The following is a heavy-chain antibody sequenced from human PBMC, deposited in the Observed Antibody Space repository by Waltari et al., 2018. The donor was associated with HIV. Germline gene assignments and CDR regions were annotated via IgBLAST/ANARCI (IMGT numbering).Heavy chain of an antibody. D-gene: IGHD2-2*01. CDR3: ARHSTTSTHFFDY. J-gene: IGHJ4*02. CDR2: ISSWSVTI. V-gene: IGHV3-48*02. Sequence: EVQLAESGGGLVQPGGSLRLSCTASGFTFNTFSMDWVRLAPGKGLEWISYISSWSVTIYYADSVKGRFTISRDNAKKSLYLQMNSLRDEDTAVYFCARHSTTSTHFFDYWGQGTLVTVSS. CDR1: GFTFNTFS.